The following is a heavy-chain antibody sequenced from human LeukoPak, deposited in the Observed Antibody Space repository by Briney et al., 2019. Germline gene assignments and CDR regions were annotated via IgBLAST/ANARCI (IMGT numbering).Heavy chain of an antibody. CDR2: IYYSGTT. D-gene: IGHD6-13*01. CDR3: ARYSSRWYYFDF. Sequence: PSETLSLTCTVSGGSISSSSHYWGWIRQPPGKGLEWIGSIYYSGTTYYNPSRKSRVTISVDTAKNQFSLKLTAVTAADTAVLCCARYSSRWYYFDFWGQGTLVPVSS. CDR1: GGSISSSSHY. V-gene: IGHV4-39*07. J-gene: IGHJ4*02.